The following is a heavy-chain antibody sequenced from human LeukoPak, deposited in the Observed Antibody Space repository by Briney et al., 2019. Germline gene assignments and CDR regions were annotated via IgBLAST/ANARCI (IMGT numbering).Heavy chain of an antibody. CDR1: GFPFSSYW. Sequence: GGSLRLSCVASGFPFSSYWMTWVRQAPGKGLEWVANIKQDGSKKSYVDSVKGRFTISRDNAKNSLYLQMNSLRAEDAAIYYCTRVGYIDEGIDYWGQGTLVTVSS. CDR2: IKQDGSKK. V-gene: IGHV3-7*04. CDR3: TRVGYIDEGIDY. D-gene: IGHD5-24*01. J-gene: IGHJ4*02.